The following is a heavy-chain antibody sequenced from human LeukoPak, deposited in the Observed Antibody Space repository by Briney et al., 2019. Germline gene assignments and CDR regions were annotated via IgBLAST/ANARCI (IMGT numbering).Heavy chain of an antibody. D-gene: IGHD6-19*01. CDR3: AGPTSSGWHGDFDY. J-gene: IGHJ4*02. Sequence: PSETLSLTCTVSGGSISPYYWSWIRQSPGKGLEWIGCIHYSGSTIYNPSLKSRVSISVDTSKNQFSLKLSSATAAGTAVYYCAGPTSSGWHGDFDYWGQGTLVTVSS. V-gene: IGHV4-59*08. CDR1: GGSISPYY. CDR2: IHYSGST.